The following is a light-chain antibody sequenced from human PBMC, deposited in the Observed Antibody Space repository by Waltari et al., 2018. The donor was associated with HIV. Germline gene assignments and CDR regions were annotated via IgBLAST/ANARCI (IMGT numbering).Light chain of an antibody. J-gene: IGLJ1*01. CDR3: ASFTSGRLNF. V-gene: IGLV2-14*03. CDR1: SSDVGAYDY. CDR2: DVY. Sequence: QSALTPPASVSGSPGQSITISCTGTSSDVGAYDYVSWYQHHPGKAPKLLLYDVYMRPSRIANRFSGSTSGNTASLTISGLRDEDEAYYYCASFTSGRLNFFGTGTKFTVL.